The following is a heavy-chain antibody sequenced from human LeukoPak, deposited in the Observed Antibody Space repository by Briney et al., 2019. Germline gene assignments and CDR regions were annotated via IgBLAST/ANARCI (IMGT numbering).Heavy chain of an antibody. Sequence: PGGSLRLSCAASGFTFSSYAFHWVRQAPGKGLEWVAFIRYDGNNRYYADSVKGRFTISRDNSKNTLYLQMNSLRAEDTAVYYCARGGYSSGWSYFDYWGQGTLVTVSS. CDR2: IRYDGNNR. D-gene: IGHD6-19*01. CDR3: ARGGYSSGWSYFDY. V-gene: IGHV3-30*02. J-gene: IGHJ4*02. CDR1: GFTFSSYA.